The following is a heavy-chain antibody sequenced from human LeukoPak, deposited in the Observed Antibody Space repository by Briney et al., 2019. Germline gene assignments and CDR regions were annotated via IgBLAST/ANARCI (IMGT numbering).Heavy chain of an antibody. J-gene: IGHJ4*02. CDR1: GGSISSSSYY. CDR3: ASLGDLLTGYYFES. CDR2: TYFSGSA. V-gene: IGHV4-39*02. D-gene: IGHD3-9*01. Sequence: SETLSLTCTVSGGSISSSSYYWGWIRQPPGKGLEWIGSTYFSGSAHYNPSLKSRVTLSVDRSKNHFSLEVKSVTAADTAVYFCASLGDLLTGYYFESWGQGTLVIVSS.